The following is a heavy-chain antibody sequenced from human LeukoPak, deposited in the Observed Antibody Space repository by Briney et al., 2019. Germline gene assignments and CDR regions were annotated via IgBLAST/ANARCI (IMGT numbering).Heavy chain of an antibody. J-gene: IGHJ4*02. Sequence: SETLSLTCTVSGGSISSSDYYWGWIRQPPGKGLEWLGCIDYRGSTQYNPSLKSRVTISVDTSKQQFSLKLSSVTAADTAVYYCARDLELERNRWNYFESWGQGTLVTVSS. CDR1: GGSISSSDYY. CDR3: ARDLELERNRWNYFES. D-gene: IGHD1-1*01. CDR2: IDYRGST. V-gene: IGHV4-61*08.